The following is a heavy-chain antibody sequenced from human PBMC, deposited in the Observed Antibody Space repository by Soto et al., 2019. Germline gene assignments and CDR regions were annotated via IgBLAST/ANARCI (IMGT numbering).Heavy chain of an antibody. J-gene: IGHJ4*02. CDR1: GYSISSGYY. D-gene: IGHD3-10*01. V-gene: IGHV4-38-2*01. CDR2: IYHSGST. Sequence: ASETLSLTCAVSGYSISSGYYWGWIRQPPGKGLEWIGSIYHSGSTYYNPSLKSRVTISVDTSKNQFSLKLSSVTAADTAVYYCARGPSYYYGSGSYIFDYWGQGTLVTVSS. CDR3: ARGPSYYYGSGSYIFDY.